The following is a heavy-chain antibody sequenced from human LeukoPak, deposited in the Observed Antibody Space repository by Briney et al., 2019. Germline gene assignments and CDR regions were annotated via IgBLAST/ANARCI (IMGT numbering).Heavy chain of an antibody. Sequence: GGSLRLSCAASGFTFSSYAMSWVRQAPRKGLEWVSAISGSGGSTYYADSVKGRFTISRDNSKNTLYLQMNSLRAEDTAVYYCAKDPLLYSTYVLPYYFDYWGQGTLVTVSS. J-gene: IGHJ4*02. CDR1: GFTFSSYA. D-gene: IGHD4-11*01. V-gene: IGHV3-23*01. CDR3: AKDPLLYSTYVLPYYFDY. CDR2: ISGSGGST.